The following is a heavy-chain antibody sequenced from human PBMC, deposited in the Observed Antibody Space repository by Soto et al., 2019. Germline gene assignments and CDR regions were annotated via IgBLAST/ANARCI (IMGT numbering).Heavy chain of an antibody. CDR3: VRDLDCITTACDDAEYFQN. CDR1: GFTFSDYS. V-gene: IGHV3-48*04. D-gene: IGHD3-22*01. Sequence: GGSLRPSCAASGFTFSDYSMNWVRQAPGKGLEWISYISGSSSTIDYADSVKGRFTISRDNAKNSLYLQMHSLRAEDTALFYCVRDLDCITTACDDAEYFQNWGRGTLVTVSS. CDR2: ISGSSSTI. J-gene: IGHJ1*01.